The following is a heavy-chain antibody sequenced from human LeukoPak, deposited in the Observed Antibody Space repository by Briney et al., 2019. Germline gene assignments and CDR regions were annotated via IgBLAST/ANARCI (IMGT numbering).Heavy chain of an antibody. V-gene: IGHV3-23*01. J-gene: IGHJ4*02. CDR1: GFTFSTYW. Sequence: PGGSLRLSCAASGFTFSTYWMTWVRQAPGKGLEWVAGIGGSGGGAYYAEALTGRSTISRDNSKNTVYLQMNYLRVEDTAIYYCAKGGLRGGTYNDDFWGQGTLVTVSS. D-gene: IGHD3-16*01. CDR2: IGGSGGGA. CDR3: AKGGLRGGTYNDDF.